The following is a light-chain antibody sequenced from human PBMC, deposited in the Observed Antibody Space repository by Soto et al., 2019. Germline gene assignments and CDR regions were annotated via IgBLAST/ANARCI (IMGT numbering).Light chain of an antibody. CDR2: GAS. Sequence: EIVMTQSPATLSVSPGERVTLPCRASQSVSTHLAWYQQRPGQAPRLLNYGASTRATGVPGRFSGSGSGTEITLTISSLQSEDFALYFCQQYYDWPPKYTFGQGTKLEIK. CDR1: QSVSTH. V-gene: IGKV3-15*01. CDR3: QQYYDWPPKYT. J-gene: IGKJ2*01.